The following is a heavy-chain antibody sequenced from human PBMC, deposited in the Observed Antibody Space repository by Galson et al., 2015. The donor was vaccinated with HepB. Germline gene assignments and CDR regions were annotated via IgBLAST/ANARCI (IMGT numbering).Heavy chain of an antibody. V-gene: IGHV3-11*05. J-gene: IGHJ6*02. Sequence: SLRLSCAASGFIFRDYYMSWIRQAPGKGLEWVSYMSSATSYTKYADSVKGRFTISRDNVKNSLYLQMNSLRVEDTAVYFCARDSPLDSSNWPPRRGLDVWGQGTTVTVSS. D-gene: IGHD6-13*01. CDR2: MSSATSYT. CDR1: GFIFRDYY. CDR3: ARDSPLDSSNWPPRRGLDV.